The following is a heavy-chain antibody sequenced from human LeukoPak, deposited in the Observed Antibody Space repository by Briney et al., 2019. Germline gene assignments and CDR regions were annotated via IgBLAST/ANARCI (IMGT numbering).Heavy chain of an antibody. CDR1: GGSISSYY. CDR3: ARPLGGANWFDP. V-gene: IGHV4-59*01. CDR2: IYYSGST. J-gene: IGHJ5*02. D-gene: IGHD3-16*01. Sequence: SETLSLTCTVSGGSISSYYRSWIRQPPGKGLEWIGYIYYSGSTNYNPSLKSRVTISVDTSKNQFSLKLSSVTAADTAMYYCARPLGGANWFDPWGQGTLVIVSS.